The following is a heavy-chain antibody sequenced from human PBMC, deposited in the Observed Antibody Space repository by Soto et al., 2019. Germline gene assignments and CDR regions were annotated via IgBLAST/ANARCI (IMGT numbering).Heavy chain of an antibody. CDR2: IYHSGST. V-gene: IGHV4-30-2*01. D-gene: IGHD5-18*01. CDR3: ARSRGYSYGQGYYFDY. J-gene: IGHJ4*02. CDR1: GGSISSGGYS. Sequence: SETLSLTCAVSGGSISSGGYSWSWIRQPPGKGLEWIGYIYHSGSTYYNPSLKSRVTISVDRSKNQFSLKLSSVTAADTAVYYCARSRGYSYGQGYYFDYWGQGTLVTVSS.